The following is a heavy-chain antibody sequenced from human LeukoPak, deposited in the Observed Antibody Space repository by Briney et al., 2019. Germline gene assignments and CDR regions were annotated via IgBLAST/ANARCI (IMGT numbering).Heavy chain of an antibody. CDR1: GYTFTGYY. CDR2: FNPNSGGT. D-gene: IGHD3-10*01. V-gene: IGHV1-2*02. CDR3: ARGFYYGSGSYYDHFDY. Sequence: GASVKVSCKASGYTFTGYYRHWVRQAPGQGLEWMGWFNPNSGGTNYAQKFQGRVTMTRDTSISTAYMDLSRLGSDDTAVYYCARGFYYGSGSYYDHFDYWGQGTLVTVSS. J-gene: IGHJ4*02.